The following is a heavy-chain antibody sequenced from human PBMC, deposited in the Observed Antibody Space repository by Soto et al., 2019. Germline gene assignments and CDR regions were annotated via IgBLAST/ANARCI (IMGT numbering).Heavy chain of an antibody. V-gene: IGHV3-30-3*01. CDR1: GFTFSSYA. Sequence: QVQLVESGGGVVQPGRSLRLSCVASGFTFSSYAMHWVRQAPGKGLEWVAVISYDGSNKYYADSVKGRFTISRDNSKNTLYLQMNSLRAEDTAVYYCARVPLDYWGQGTLVTVSS. CDR3: ARVPLDY. CDR2: ISYDGSNK. J-gene: IGHJ4*02.